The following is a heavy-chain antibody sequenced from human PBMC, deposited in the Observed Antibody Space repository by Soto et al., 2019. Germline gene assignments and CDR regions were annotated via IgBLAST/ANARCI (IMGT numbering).Heavy chain of an antibody. D-gene: IGHD6-19*01. J-gene: IGHJ5*02. V-gene: IGHV1-18*01. CDR2: INSYNGNT. CDR3: AREPVAGIWFDP. CDR1: GYTFTSYG. Sequence: QVQLVQSGAEVKKPGASVKVTCKASGYTFTSYGSSWVRQAPGQGLEWMGWINSYNGNTNYAQKLQGRVTMTTDTSTSTAYMELRSLRSDDTAVYYGAREPVAGIWFDPWGQGTLVTVSS.